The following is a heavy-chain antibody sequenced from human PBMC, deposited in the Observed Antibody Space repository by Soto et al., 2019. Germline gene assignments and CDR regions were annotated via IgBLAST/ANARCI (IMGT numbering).Heavy chain of an antibody. Sequence: QVQLVESGGGVVQPGWSLRLSCAASGFTFSSYAMHWVRQAPGKGLEWVAVISYDGGSKTYADSVKGRFTISRDNSKNTLSLQRNSLKGEDTAVYYCAIRSPSSGTSFNDAFDFWGQGTRVTVSS. D-gene: IGHD3-3*01. CDR3: AIRSPSSGTSFNDAFDF. J-gene: IGHJ3*01. CDR1: GFTFSSYA. CDR2: ISYDGGSK. V-gene: IGHV3-30-3*01.